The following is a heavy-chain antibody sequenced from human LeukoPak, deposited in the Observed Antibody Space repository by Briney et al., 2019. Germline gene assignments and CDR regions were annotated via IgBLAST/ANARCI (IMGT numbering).Heavy chain of an antibody. CDR1: GYTFTGYY. CDR3: ARAGLWDYSDTSGYHNGAFDI. V-gene: IGHV1-2*02. Sequence: ASLKVSCKASGYTFTGYYMHWVRQAPGQGLEWMGWINPNSGGTNYAQTFQGRVTMTRDTSISTAYMELSRLRSDDTAVYFCARAGLWDYSDTSGYHNGAFDIWGPGAMGTVSS. J-gene: IGHJ3*02. D-gene: IGHD3-22*01. CDR2: INPNSGGT.